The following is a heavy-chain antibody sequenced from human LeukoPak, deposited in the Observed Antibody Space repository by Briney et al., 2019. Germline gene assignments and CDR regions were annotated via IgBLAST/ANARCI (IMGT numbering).Heavy chain of an antibody. D-gene: IGHD4-17*01. CDR3: ARAGDYGDYSA. Sequence: PGGSLRLSCAASGFSFSSYEMNWVRQAPGKGLEWVSYISSTGSTIYYADSVKGRITISRDNAKNSLYLLMNSLRAEDTALYYCARAGDYGDYSAWGQGTLVTVSS. J-gene: IGHJ5*02. V-gene: IGHV3-48*03. CDR2: ISSTGSTI. CDR1: GFSFSSYE.